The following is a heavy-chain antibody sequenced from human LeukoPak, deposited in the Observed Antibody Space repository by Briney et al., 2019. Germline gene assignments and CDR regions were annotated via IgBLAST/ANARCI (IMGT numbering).Heavy chain of an antibody. CDR1: GFTVSSNY. V-gene: IGHV3-66*01. D-gene: IGHD3-10*01. Sequence: GGSLRLSCAASGFTVSSNYMSWVRQAPGKGLEWVSVIYSGGSTYYADSVKGRFTIPRDNSKNTLYLQMNSLRAEDTAVYYCARDLAWFGEEGMDVWGQGTTVTVSS. CDR3: ARDLAWFGEEGMDV. CDR2: IYSGGST. J-gene: IGHJ6*02.